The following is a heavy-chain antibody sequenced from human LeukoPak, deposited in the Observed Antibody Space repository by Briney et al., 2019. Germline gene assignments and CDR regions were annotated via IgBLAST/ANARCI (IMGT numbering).Heavy chain of an antibody. CDR3: AKVEYGGNSSFYYYYYYMDV. D-gene: IGHD4-23*01. V-gene: IGHV3-30*02. CDR2: IRYDGSNK. J-gene: IGHJ6*03. CDR1: GFTFSSYG. Sequence: PGGSLRLSCAASGFTFSSYGMHWVRQAPGKGLEWVAFIRYDGSNKYYADSVKGRLTISRDNSKNTLYLQMNSLRAEDTAVYYCAKVEYGGNSSFYYYYYYMDVWGKGTTVTVSS.